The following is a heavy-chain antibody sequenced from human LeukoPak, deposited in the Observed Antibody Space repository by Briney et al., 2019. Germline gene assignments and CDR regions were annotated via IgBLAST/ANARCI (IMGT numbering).Heavy chain of an antibody. J-gene: IGHJ4*02. CDR3: ARRRGGTSDYDY. CDR2: IHHSGST. V-gene: IGHV4-39*01. CDR1: GGSINSGNYY. D-gene: IGHD2-15*01. Sequence: SETLSPTCTVSGGSINSGNYYWGWIRQPPGKGLEWIGNIHHSGSTYYSPSLKSRVTISVDTSKTQFSLKMNSVTAADTAVYYCARRRGGTSDYDYWGQGTLVTVSS.